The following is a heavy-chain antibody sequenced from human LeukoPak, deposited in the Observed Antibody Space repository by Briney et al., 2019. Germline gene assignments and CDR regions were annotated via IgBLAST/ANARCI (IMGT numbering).Heavy chain of an antibody. J-gene: IGHJ4*02. CDR1: GFTFSSYG. Sequence: GGSLRLSCAASGFTFSSYGMHWVRQAPGKGLEWVAVIWYDGSNKYYADSVKGRFTISRDNAKKSLYLQMDSLRAEDTAVYYCARVYSGGWSYWGQGTLVTVSS. V-gene: IGHV3-33*01. CDR3: ARVYSGGWSY. D-gene: IGHD6-19*01. CDR2: IWYDGSNK.